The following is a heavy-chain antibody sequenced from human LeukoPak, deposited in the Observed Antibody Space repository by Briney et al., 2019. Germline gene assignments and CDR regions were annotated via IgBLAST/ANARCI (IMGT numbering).Heavy chain of an antibody. J-gene: IGHJ4*02. V-gene: IGHV3-9*01. Sequence: SLRLSCAASGFTFDDYAMHWVRQAPGKGLEWVSGISWNSGSIGYADSVKGRFTISRDNAKNSLYLQMNSLRAEDTALYYCAKDLVRQLSAPFDYWGQGTLVTVSS. CDR1: GFTFDDYA. CDR2: ISWNSGSI. D-gene: IGHD5-18*01. CDR3: AKDLVRQLSAPFDY.